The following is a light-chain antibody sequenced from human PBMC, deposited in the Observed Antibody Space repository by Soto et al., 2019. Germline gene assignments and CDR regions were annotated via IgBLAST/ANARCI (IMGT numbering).Light chain of an antibody. Sequence: EIVMTQSPATLSVSPGERATLSCRASQSVSSNLAWYQQKPDQAPRLLIYGASTRATGIPARFSGSGSGTEFTLTISSLQAEDFAVYYCQQYNNWAPWTFGQGTKVDIK. CDR1: QSVSSN. CDR2: GAS. J-gene: IGKJ1*01. V-gene: IGKV3-15*01. CDR3: QQYNNWAPWT.